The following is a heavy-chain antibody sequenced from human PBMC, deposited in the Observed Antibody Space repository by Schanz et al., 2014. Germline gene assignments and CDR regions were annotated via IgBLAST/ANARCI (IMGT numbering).Heavy chain of an antibody. Sequence: QVQLVQSGSELTRPGASMKVSCKTSGFTFTSYGISWVRQAPGQGLEWMGWISPYNGKTKYAQKLQGRVTMTTDTSTSTAYMELRSLRSDDTAVYYCARVAEVGYRGSGPWGQGTLVTVSS. D-gene: IGHD6-13*01. CDR1: GFTFTSYG. CDR2: ISPYNGKT. J-gene: IGHJ5*02. V-gene: IGHV1-18*04. CDR3: ARVAEVGYRGSGP.